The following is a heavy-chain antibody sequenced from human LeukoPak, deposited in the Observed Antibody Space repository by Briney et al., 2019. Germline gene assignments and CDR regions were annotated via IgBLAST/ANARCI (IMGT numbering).Heavy chain of an antibody. D-gene: IGHD3-10*01. J-gene: IGHJ5*02. Sequence: SETLSLTCTVFGGSISSSSYYWGWIRQPPGKGLEWIGSIYYSGSTYYNPSLKSRVTISVDTSKNQFSLKLSSVTAADTAVYYCARDPVPYYYGSGTPSWGQGTLVTVSS. V-gene: IGHV4-39*07. CDR2: IYYSGST. CDR3: ARDPVPYYYGSGTPS. CDR1: GGSISSSSYY.